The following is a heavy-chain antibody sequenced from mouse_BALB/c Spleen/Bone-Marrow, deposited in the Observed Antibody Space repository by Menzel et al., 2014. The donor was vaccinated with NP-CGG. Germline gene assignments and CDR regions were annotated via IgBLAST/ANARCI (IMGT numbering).Heavy chain of an antibody. CDR3: ARDILGPWFAY. J-gene: IGHJ3*01. Sequence: VQLQQSGPGLVAPSQSLSITCTVSGFSLTSYAIHWVRQPPGEGLEWLGVIWTGGITDYNSALVSRLSISKDNSKSQVFLKMTSLQTDDTAMYYCARDILGPWFAYWGQGTLVTVSS. D-gene: IGHD4-1*01. CDR2: IWTGGIT. CDR1: GFSLTSYA. V-gene: IGHV2-9*02.